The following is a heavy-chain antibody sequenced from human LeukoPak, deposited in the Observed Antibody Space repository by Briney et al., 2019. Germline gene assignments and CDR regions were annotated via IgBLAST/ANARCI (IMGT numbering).Heavy chain of an antibody. D-gene: IGHD6-19*01. Sequence: ASVKVSCKVSGGTFSSYAISWVRQAPGQGLEWMGGIIPIFGTANYAQRFQGRVTITADESTSTAYMELSSLRSEDTAVYYCARSPGYTSGWYHAFDIWGQGTMITVSS. V-gene: IGHV1-69*13. CDR1: GGTFSSYA. J-gene: IGHJ3*02. CDR3: ARSPGYTSGWYHAFDI. CDR2: IIPIFGTA.